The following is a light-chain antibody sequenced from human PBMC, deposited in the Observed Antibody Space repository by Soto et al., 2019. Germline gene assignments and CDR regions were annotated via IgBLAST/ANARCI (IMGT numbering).Light chain of an antibody. J-gene: IGKJ2*01. V-gene: IGKV3-20*01. CDR1: QSVRSTY. CDR2: GAS. CDR3: QLYDSSPPGYT. Sequence: EIVLTQSPGTLSLSPGERATLSCRASQSVRSTYLAWYQQKPGQAPSLLIYGASNRATGIPDRFSGSGSGADSTLTISRLEPEDFAVYYCQLYDSSPPGYTFGQGTRLEIK.